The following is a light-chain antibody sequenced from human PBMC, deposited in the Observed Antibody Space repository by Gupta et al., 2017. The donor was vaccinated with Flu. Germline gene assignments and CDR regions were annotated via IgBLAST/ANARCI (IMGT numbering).Light chain of an antibody. V-gene: IGLV1-40*01. CDR2: VNS. Sequence: VTICSTGSTSNIGGGYYVHWSPPLPGPAPNLLICVNSNRPSGVPARFSGSKSGTSASLAITGLQADDEADYYCQSYDSSLGAGVFGGGTKLTVL. CDR3: QSYDSSLGAGV. J-gene: IGLJ3*02. CDR1: TSNIGGGYY.